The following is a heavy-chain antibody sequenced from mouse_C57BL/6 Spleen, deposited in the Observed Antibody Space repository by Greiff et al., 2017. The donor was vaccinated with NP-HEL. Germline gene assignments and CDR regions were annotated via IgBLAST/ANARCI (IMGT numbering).Heavy chain of an antibody. D-gene: IGHD1-1*01. Sequence: VQLKQSGAELVRPGASVKLSCTASGFNIKDDYMHWVKQRPEQGLEWIGWIDPENGDTEYASKFQGKATITANTSSNTAYLQLSSLTSEDTAVYYCTTYYYGSSSDPYYFDDWGQGTTLTVSS. J-gene: IGHJ2*01. CDR3: TTYYYGSSSDPYYFDD. CDR2: IDPENGDT. CDR1: GFNIKDDY. V-gene: IGHV14-4*01.